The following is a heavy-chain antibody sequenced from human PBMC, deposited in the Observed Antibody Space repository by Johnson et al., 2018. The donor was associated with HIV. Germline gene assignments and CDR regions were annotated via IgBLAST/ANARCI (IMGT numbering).Heavy chain of an antibody. D-gene: IGHD5-18*01. CDR2: ISSDDTT. CDR3: AREVGIQLWSSDAFDI. V-gene: IGHV3-66*01. Sequence: VQLVESGGGVVQPGRSLRLSCAASGFTVNSNYMTWVRQAPGKGLEWVSLISSDDTTYYADSVKGRFTISRDNAKNSLYLQMNSLRAEDTAVYYCAREVGIQLWSSDAFDIWGQGTMVTVSS. J-gene: IGHJ3*02. CDR1: GFTVNSNY.